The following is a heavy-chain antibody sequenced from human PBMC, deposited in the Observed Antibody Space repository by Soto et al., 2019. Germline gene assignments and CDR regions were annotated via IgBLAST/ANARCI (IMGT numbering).Heavy chain of an antibody. CDR2: MNPNSGDR. V-gene: IGHV1-8*01. J-gene: IGHJ6*04. Sequence: QVQLVQSGAEVKKPGASVKVSCKASGYTLTSYDINWVRQATGQGLEWMGWMNPNSGDRGYAQKFQGSVTMTGNTSISTASMALRSLRSEDTAVYYGARGSWCGELGIVDYGLDVWGKGTTVTVSS. D-gene: IGHD3-10*01. CDR3: ARGSWCGELGIVDYGLDV. CDR1: GYTLTSYD.